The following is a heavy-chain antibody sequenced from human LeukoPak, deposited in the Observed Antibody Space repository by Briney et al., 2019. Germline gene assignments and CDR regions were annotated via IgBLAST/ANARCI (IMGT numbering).Heavy chain of an antibody. CDR2: ISAYNGNT. CDR1: GYTFTSYG. D-gene: IGHD3-9*01. CDR3: ARDPYYDILTGYWFYYYYGMDV. Sequence: ASVKVSCKASGYTFTSYGIGWVRQAPGQGLEWMGWISAYNGNTNYAQKLQGRVTMTTDTSTSTAYMELRSLRSDDTAVYYCARDPYYDILTGYWFYYYYGMDVWGQGTTVAVSS. J-gene: IGHJ6*02. V-gene: IGHV1-18*01.